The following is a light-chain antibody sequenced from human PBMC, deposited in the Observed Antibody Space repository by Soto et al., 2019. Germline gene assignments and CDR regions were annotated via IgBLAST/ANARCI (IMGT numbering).Light chain of an antibody. Sequence: DIQMTQSPSLLSASVGDRVTITCRASETISHFLNWYQQKPGKAPKLLIYDASSLQSGVPSRFSGSGSGVDFTLTISSLQPEDFAIYYCQQSYRTPLTFGGGTEVDVK. CDR2: DAS. V-gene: IGKV1-39*01. CDR3: QQSYRTPLT. J-gene: IGKJ4*01. CDR1: ETISHF.